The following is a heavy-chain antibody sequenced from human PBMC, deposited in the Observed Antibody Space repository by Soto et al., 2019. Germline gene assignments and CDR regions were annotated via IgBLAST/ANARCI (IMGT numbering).Heavy chain of an antibody. V-gene: IGHV3-30*04. CDR2: ISYDGRIR. CDR3: ARAGRIDEARWFFKL. D-gene: IGHD1-26*01. Sequence: QVQLVESGGGVVQPGRSLRLSCAASGFSFSNFAMHWVRQSPGKGLDWVALISYDGRIRSYADSVKGRFTISRDNSNNMLFLQMNSLRPEDTSLYYCARAGRIDEARWFFKLWGRGTLLTVSS. J-gene: IGHJ2*01. CDR1: GFSFSNFA.